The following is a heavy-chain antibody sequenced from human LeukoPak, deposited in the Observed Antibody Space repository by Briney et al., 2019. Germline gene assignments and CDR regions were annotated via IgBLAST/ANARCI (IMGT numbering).Heavy chain of an antibody. V-gene: IGHV3-48*03. CDR3: ARAPYYMDV. Sequence: GGSLRLSCAASGFTFSSYEMNWVRQAPGKGPEWVSYISRSGNTIYYAASVKGRFTISRDNAKNSLYLQMNSLRAEDTAVYYCARAPYYMDVWAKGTTVTVSS. CDR2: ISRSGNTI. CDR1: GFTFSSYE. J-gene: IGHJ6*03.